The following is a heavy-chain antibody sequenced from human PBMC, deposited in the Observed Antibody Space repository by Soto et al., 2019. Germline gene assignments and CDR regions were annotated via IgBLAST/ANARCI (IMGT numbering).Heavy chain of an antibody. V-gene: IGHV3-30-3*01. CDR2: ISYDGSNK. CDR3: ARRVGAITYYFDY. J-gene: IGHJ4*02. Sequence: QVQLVESGGGVVQPGRSLRLSCAASGFTFSSYAMHWVRQAAGTGLEWVAVISYDGSNKYYADSVKGRFTISRDNSKNTLYLQMNSLRAEDTAVYYCARRVGAITYYFDYWGQGTLVTVSS. D-gene: IGHD1-26*01. CDR1: GFTFSSYA.